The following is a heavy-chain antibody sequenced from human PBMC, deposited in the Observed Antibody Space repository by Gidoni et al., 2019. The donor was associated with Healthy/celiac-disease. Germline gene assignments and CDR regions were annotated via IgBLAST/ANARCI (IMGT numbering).Heavy chain of an antibody. J-gene: IGHJ4*02. CDR2: INHSGST. CDR1: GGSFSGYY. D-gene: IGHD3-10*01. V-gene: IGHV4-34*01. CDR3: ARPNMVRGSRAPPYDY. Sequence: QVQLQQWGAGLLKPSETLSLTCAVYGGSFSGYYWSWIRQPPGKGLEWIGEINHSGSTNYNPSRKSRVTISVDTSKNQFSLKLSSVTAADTAVYYCARPNMVRGSRAPPYDYWGQGTLVTVSS.